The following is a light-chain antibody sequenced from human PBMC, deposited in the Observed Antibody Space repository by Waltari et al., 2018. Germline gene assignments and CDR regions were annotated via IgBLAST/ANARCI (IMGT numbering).Light chain of an antibody. V-gene: IGKV1-5*03. J-gene: IGKJ1*01. Sequence: DIQMTQSPSTLSASVGDTVTITCRASQRISDWLAWYQTKPGKAPNLLIDRSSTLERGVPSRFSGRGSGTEFTLTINSLQPDDFATYYCQQYDNYLTFGQGTKVEIK. CDR1: QRISDW. CDR3: QQYDNYLT. CDR2: RSS.